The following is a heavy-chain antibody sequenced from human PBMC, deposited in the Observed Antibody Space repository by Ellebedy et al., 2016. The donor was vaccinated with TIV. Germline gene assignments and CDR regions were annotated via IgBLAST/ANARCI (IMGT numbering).Heavy chain of an antibody. CDR2: IIPIFGTA. J-gene: IGHJ5*02. D-gene: IGHD3-10*01. CDR1: GGTFSSYA. CDR3: ARGLTMVRGTHIRYWFDP. Sequence: SVKVSXXASGGTFSSYAISWVRQAPGQGLEWMGGIIPIFGTANYAQKFQGRVTMTRNTSISTAYMDLSSLRSEDTAVYYCARGLTMVRGTHIRYWFDPWGQGTLVTVSS. V-gene: IGHV1-69*05.